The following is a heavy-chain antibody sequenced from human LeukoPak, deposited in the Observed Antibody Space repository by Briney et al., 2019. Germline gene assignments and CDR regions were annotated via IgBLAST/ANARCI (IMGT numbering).Heavy chain of an antibody. D-gene: IGHD6-13*01. CDR2: TSGSGSHT. CDR1: GFTFSTYS. Sequence: GGSLRLSCAASGFTFSTYSMNWVRQAPGKGLEWVSSTSGSGSHTYYADSLKGRFTVSRDNAKNSLYLQMNSLRAEDTAVYYCATSNGSSWSAFDHWGQGTLVTVSS. CDR3: ATSNGSSWSAFDH. J-gene: IGHJ4*02. V-gene: IGHV3-21*01.